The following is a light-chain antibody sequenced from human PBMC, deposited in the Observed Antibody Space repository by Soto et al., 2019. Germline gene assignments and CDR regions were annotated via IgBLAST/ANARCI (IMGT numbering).Light chain of an antibody. J-gene: IGKJ4*01. Sequence: EVVMRQSPATLSVSPGEGDTLSCRASQGIGDTLAWYQHKPGQTPRLLIYDTSTRATVVPTRFSGSRSGTEITLTITSLQSEDFAVYYCQPYNNWPLTFGGGTKVEIK. V-gene: IGKV3-15*01. CDR1: QGIGDT. CDR3: QPYNNWPLT. CDR2: DTS.